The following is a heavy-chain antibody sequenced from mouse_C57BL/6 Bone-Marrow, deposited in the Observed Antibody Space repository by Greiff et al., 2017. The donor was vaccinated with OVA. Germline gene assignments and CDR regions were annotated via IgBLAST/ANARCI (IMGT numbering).Heavy chain of an antibody. CDR3: ARSYYYGSSYDWYFDV. J-gene: IGHJ1*03. CDR1: GYTFTSHW. V-gene: IGHV1-56*01. CDR2: IFPGSGST. D-gene: IGHD1-1*01. Sequence: VKLMESGPELVRPGASVKISCKAPGYTFTSHWMQWVRQRPGQGLEWIGEIFPGSGSTYYNEKFKGKATLTVDTSSSTAYMQLSSLTSEDSAVYFCARSYYYGSSYDWYFDVWGTGTTVTVSS.